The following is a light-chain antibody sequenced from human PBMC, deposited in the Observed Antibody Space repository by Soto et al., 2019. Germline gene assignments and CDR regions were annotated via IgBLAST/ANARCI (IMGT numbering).Light chain of an antibody. J-gene: IGLJ2*01. V-gene: IGLV2-14*03. CDR1: SSDVGGYNY. CDR2: DVS. CDR3: SSYTSSSTLHVV. Sequence: QSALTQPVSVSGSPGQSITISCTGGSSDVGGYNYVSWYQQHPDKAPKLLIYDVSDRPSGVSNRFSGSKSGNTASLTISGRQAEDEADYYGSSYTSSSTLHVVFGGGTKVTVL.